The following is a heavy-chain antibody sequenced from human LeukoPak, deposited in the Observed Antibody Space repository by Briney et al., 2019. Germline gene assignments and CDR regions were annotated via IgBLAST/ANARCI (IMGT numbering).Heavy chain of an antibody. CDR1: GGSISSYY. D-gene: IGHD2-15*01. J-gene: IGHJ3*02. CDR2: IYYSGST. CDR3: ARHISLTQVAFDI. Sequence: PSETLSLTCTVSGGSISSYYWSWIRQPPGKGLEWIGYIYYSGSTNYNPSLKSRVTISVDTSKNQFSLKLSSVTAADTAVYYCARHISLTQVAFDIWGQGTMVTVSS. V-gene: IGHV4-59*08.